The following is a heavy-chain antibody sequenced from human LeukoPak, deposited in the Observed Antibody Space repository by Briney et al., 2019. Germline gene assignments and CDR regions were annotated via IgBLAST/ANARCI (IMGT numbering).Heavy chain of an antibody. V-gene: IGHV3-23*01. Sequence: PGGSLRLSCAASGFTFSSYGMSWVRQAPGKGLEWVSAISGSGGSTYYADSVKGRFTISRDNSKNTLYLQMNSLRAEDTAVYYCAKVRYSSSWYPSSQYFQHWGQGTLVTVSS. CDR1: GFTFSSYG. CDR2: ISGSGGST. J-gene: IGHJ1*01. D-gene: IGHD6-13*01. CDR3: AKVRYSSSWYPSSQYFQH.